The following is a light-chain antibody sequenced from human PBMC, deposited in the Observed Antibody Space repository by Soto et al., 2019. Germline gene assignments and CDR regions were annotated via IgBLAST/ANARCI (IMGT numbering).Light chain of an antibody. J-gene: IGKJ4*02. CDR3: LQYGSLALT. CDR1: QSVSSSY. V-gene: IGKV3-20*01. Sequence: EIVLTQSPGTLSLSPGERATLSCRASQSVSSSYLAWYQQKPGQAPRLLIYGASSRATGIPDRFSGSGSGTDFTLTISRLEPEDFAVYYCLQYGSLALTSGGGTKVEIK. CDR2: GAS.